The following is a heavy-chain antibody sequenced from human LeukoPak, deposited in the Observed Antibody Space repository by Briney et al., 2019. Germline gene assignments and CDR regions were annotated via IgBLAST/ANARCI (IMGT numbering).Heavy chain of an antibody. V-gene: IGHV3-21*01. D-gene: IGHD3-22*01. CDR3: AKAYYDSSGYSYYFDY. J-gene: IGHJ4*02. Sequence: GGSLRLSCAASGFPFSAYSMNWVRQAPGKGLEWVSSISGSSTYMYYADSVKGRFTIPRDNAKNSLYLQMNSLRDEDTAVYYCAKAYYDSSGYSYYFDYWGRGTLVTVSS. CDR2: ISGSSTYM. CDR1: GFPFSAYS.